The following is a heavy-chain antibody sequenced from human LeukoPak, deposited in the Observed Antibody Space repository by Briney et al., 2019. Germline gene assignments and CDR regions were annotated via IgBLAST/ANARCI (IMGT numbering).Heavy chain of an antibody. V-gene: IGHV1-2*02. CDR2: INPNSGGT. CDR1: GYTFTGYY. CDR3: ARAFLFRTYSSSKNWFDP. D-gene: IGHD6-6*01. J-gene: IGHJ5*02. Sequence: ASVKVSCKASGYTFTGYYMHWVRQAPGQGLEWMGWINPNSGGTNYAQKFQGRVTMTRDTSISTAYMELSRLRSDDTAVYYCARAFLFRTYSSSKNWFDPWGQGTLVTVSS.